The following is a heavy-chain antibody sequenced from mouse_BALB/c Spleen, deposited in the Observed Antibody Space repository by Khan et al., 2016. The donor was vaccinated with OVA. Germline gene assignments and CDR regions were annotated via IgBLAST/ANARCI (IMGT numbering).Heavy chain of an antibody. V-gene: IGHV1S81*02. D-gene: IGHD2-2*01. J-gene: IGHJ3*01. CDR1: GYTFNSYY. Sequence: QVQLKQSGAELVKPGASVKLSCKASGYTFNSYYMYWVKQRPGKGLEWIGEINPNNGDANFNEKFKNKATLTVDKSSNTACMQLSSLTSEDSAVXDCTRSGYGSFAYWGQGTLVTVSA. CDR2: INPNNGDA. CDR3: TRSGYGSFAY.